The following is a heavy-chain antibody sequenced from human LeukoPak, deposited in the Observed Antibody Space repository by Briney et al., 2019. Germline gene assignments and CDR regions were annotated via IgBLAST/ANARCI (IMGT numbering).Heavy chain of an antibody. D-gene: IGHD4-17*01. V-gene: IGHV4-39*07. J-gene: IGHJ5*02. CDR2: IYHSGST. CDR1: GGSISSSNYY. Sequence: SETLSLTCTVSGGSISSSNYYWGWIRQPPGKGLEWIGSIYHSGSTYYNPSLKSRVTISVDTSKNQFSLKLSSVTAADTAVYYCARDGYGAWFDPRGQGILVTVSS. CDR3: ARDGYGAWFDP.